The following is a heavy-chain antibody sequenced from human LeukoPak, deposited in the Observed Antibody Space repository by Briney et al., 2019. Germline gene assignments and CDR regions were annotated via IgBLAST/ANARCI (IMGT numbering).Heavy chain of an antibody. D-gene: IGHD2-15*01. J-gene: IGHJ4*02. CDR1: GGSISSYY. Sequence: SETRCLTCTVSGGSISSYYWGWIRQPAGKGLEWIGRIYTSGSTYYNPSLKSRVTMSVDTPKNQFSLNLTSVTAADTAVYYCARGPQCSGFSCGFDYWGQGTLVTVSS. V-gene: IGHV4-4*07. CDR3: ARGPQCSGFSCGFDY. CDR2: IYTSGST.